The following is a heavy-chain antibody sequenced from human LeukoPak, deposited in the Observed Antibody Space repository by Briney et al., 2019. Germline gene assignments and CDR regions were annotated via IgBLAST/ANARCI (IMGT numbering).Heavy chain of an antibody. D-gene: IGHD1-26*01. CDR1: GFAFSTYS. CDR2: ITSSSTYI. V-gene: IGHV3-21*01. Sequence: GGSLRLSCAASGFAFSTYSMNWVRQAPGKGLEWVSSITSSSTYIYYADSVKGRFTISRDNAKNSLYLQMNSLRAEDTAVYYCARDTEWELMGSYYFDYWGQGTLVTVSS. J-gene: IGHJ4*02. CDR3: ARDTEWELMGSYYFDY.